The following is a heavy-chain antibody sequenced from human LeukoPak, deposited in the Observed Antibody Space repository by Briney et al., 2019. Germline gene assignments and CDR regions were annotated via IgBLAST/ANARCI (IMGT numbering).Heavy chain of an antibody. Sequence: GGSLRLSCATSGFTFRSHAMHWVRQSPGKGLEWVAQIWYDGSNKYYAGSVKGRFSVSRDNSKNTLYLQMNSLRAEDTAVYYCARGAGYNYPYYFDYWGQGTLVTVSS. J-gene: IGHJ4*02. CDR2: IWYDGSNK. CDR3: ARGAGYNYPYYFDY. V-gene: IGHV3-33*01. CDR1: GFTFRSHA. D-gene: IGHD5-24*01.